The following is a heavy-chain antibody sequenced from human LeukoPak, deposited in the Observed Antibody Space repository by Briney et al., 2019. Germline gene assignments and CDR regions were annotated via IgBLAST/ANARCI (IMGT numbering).Heavy chain of an antibody. V-gene: IGHV3-7*01. J-gene: IGHJ4*02. Sequence: GGSLRLSCAASGFTFSSYWMSWVRQAPGKGLEWVANIKQDGSEKYYVDSVKGRFTISRDNAKNSLYLQMNSLRAEDTAVYYCARDFILTGYYHYYFDYWGQGTLVTVSS. D-gene: IGHD3-9*01. CDR1: GFTFSSYW. CDR3: ARDFILTGYYHYYFDY. CDR2: IKQDGSEK.